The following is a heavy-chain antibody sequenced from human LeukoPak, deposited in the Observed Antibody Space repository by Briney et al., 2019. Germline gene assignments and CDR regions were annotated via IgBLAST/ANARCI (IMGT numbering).Heavy chain of an antibody. J-gene: IGHJ4*02. V-gene: IGHV3-30*18. D-gene: IGHD4-17*01. CDR2: ISYDGSNK. CDR1: GFTFSSYG. Sequence: PGGSLRLSCAASGFTFSSYGMHWVRQAPGKGLEWVAVISYDGSNKYYADSVKGRFTISRDNSKNTLYLQMNSLRAEDTAVYYCAKDYGDYGGDYWGQGTLVTVSS. CDR3: AKDYGDYGGDY.